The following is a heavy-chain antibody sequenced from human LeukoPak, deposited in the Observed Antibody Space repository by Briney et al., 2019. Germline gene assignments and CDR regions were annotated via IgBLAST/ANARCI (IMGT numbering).Heavy chain of an antibody. V-gene: IGHV3-23*01. CDR1: GFTFSSYA. D-gene: IGHD4/OR15-4a*01. Sequence: PGGSLRLSCAASGFTFSSYAMSWVLQAPGKGLEWVSAISGSGGSTYYADSVKGRFTISRDNSKNTLYLQMNSLRAEDTAVYYCAKTPYGGTVGYFDYWGQGTLVTVSS. J-gene: IGHJ4*02. CDR3: AKTPYGGTVGYFDY. CDR2: ISGSGGST.